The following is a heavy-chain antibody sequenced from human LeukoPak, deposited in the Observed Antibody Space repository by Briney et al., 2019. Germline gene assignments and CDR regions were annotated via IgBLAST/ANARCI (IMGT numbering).Heavy chain of an antibody. CDR1: GFTFSSYE. CDR3: AKLSTNSCFNEYDS. V-gene: IGHV3-23*01. CDR2: ISASGGSP. D-gene: IGHD2-15*01. Sequence: PGGSLRLSCATSGFTFSSYEMNWVRQAPGKGLEWVSCISASGGSPYYADSVKGRFTISRDNSKSTVYLQMNSLRAEDTAVYYCAKLSTNSCFNEYDSWGQGTLVTVSS. J-gene: IGHJ4*02.